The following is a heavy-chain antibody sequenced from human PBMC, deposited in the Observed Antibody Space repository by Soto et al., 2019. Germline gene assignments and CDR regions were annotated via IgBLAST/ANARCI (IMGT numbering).Heavy chain of an antibody. J-gene: IGHJ5*02. Sequence: EVQLLESGGGLVQPGGSLRLSCAASGFTFSSYAMSWVRQAPGKGLEWVSAISGSGGSTYYADSEKGRFTISRDNSKNTLYLQMNSLRAEDTAVYYCAKAMVRGVIPRYNWFDPWGQGTLVTVSS. CDR1: GFTFSSYA. V-gene: IGHV3-23*01. CDR2: ISGSGGST. D-gene: IGHD3-10*01. CDR3: AKAMVRGVIPRYNWFDP.